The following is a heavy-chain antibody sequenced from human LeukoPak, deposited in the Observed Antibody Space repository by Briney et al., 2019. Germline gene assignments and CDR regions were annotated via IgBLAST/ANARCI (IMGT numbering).Heavy chain of an antibody. CDR3: ARNAYGDRSSFDY. D-gene: IGHD4-17*01. V-gene: IGHV3-48*01. CDR1: GFTFSTYS. CDR2: ISSSSRTI. J-gene: IGHJ4*02. Sequence: PGGSLRLSCAASGFTFSTYSMKWVRQAPGKGLEWVSFISSSSRTIFYADSVKARFTISRDNAKNSLYLQMNSLRAEDTAVYYCARNAYGDRSSFDYWGQGTLVTVSS.